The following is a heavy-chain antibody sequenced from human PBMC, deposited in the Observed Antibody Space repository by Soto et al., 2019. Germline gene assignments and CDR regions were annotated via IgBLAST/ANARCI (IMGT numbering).Heavy chain of an antibody. CDR2: VHISGHS. D-gene: IGHD1-1*01. Sequence: SETLSLTCTLSGGSVRAPDWWNWVRQSPDKGLEWIAEVHISGHSNYNPSLRSRVSMSIDSPKNQFYLNLNSVTAADTAIYYCARVRQGCSANNCYFDPWGQGTQVTVSS. CDR3: ARVRQGCSANNCYFDP. J-gene: IGHJ5*01. CDR1: GGSVRAPDW. V-gene: IGHV4-4*02.